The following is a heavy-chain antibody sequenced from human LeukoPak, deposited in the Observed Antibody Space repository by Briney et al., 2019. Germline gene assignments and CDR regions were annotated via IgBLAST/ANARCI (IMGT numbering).Heavy chain of an antibody. Sequence: GGSLRLSCAASGFTVSSNYMSWVRQAPGKGLEWVSVIYSGGSTYYADSVKGRFTISRDNSKNTLYLQMNSLRAEDTAVYYCARDVPLYCSGGSCYPGSCYYYMDVWGKGTTVTVSS. CDR1: GFTVSSNY. CDR3: ARDVPLYCSGGSCYPGSCYYYMDV. CDR2: IYSGGST. V-gene: IGHV3-66*02. J-gene: IGHJ6*03. D-gene: IGHD2-15*01.